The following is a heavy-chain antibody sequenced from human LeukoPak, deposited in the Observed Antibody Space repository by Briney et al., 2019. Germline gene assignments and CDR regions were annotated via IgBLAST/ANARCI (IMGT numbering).Heavy chain of an antibody. Sequence: SETLSLTCTVSGGSISNKYWSWIRQPPGKGLEWIGYIYYSWSTNYNPSPESRVTILVDTSKNQVSLKLSSVTAADTAVYFCARDWGVEGRPGYMDVWGKGTTVTVSS. D-gene: IGHD6-6*01. CDR2: IYYSWST. CDR3: ARDWGVEGRPGYMDV. J-gene: IGHJ6*03. CDR1: GGSISNKY. V-gene: IGHV4-59*12.